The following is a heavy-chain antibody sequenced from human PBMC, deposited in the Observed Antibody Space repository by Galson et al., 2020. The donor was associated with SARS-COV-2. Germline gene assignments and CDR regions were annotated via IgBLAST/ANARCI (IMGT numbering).Heavy chain of an antibody. CDR1: GFTFSSYA. CDR2: ISGSGGST. V-gene: IGHV3-23*01. J-gene: IGHJ1*01. Sequence: GGSLRLSCAASGFTFSSYAMSWVRQAPGKGLEWVSAISGSGGSTYYADSVKGRFTISRDNSKNTLYLQMNSLRAEDTAVYYCAKDAPSIAVAGTWGSAEYFQHWGQGTLVTVSS. CDR3: AKDAPSIAVAGTWGSAEYFQH. D-gene: IGHD6-19*01.